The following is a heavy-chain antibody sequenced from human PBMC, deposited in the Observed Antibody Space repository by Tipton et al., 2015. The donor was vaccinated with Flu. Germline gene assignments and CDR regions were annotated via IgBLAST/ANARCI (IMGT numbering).Heavy chain of an antibody. D-gene: IGHD6-25*01. V-gene: IGHV4-59*01. J-gene: IGHJ1*01. CDR1: GGSISSYY. CDR2: IYYSGST. Sequence: TLSLTCTVSGGSISSYYWSWIRQPPGKGLEWIGYIYYSGSTNYNPSLKSRVTISVDTSKNQFSLKLSSVTAADTAVYYCARMYRSGKTEYFQHWGQGTLVTVSS. CDR3: ARMYRSGKTEYFQH.